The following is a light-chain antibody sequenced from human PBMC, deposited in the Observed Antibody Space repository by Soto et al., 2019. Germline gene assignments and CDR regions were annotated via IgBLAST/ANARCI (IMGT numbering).Light chain of an antibody. Sequence: EIVLTQSPGTLSFSAGERATLSFLASQSVSSSYLAWYQQKPGQAPRLLIYGASSRATGIPDRFSGSGSGTDFTLTISRLEPEDFAVYYCQQYGSSPRTFGQGTLLEIK. V-gene: IGKV3-20*01. J-gene: IGKJ5*01. CDR1: QSVSSSY. CDR2: GAS. CDR3: QQYGSSPRT.